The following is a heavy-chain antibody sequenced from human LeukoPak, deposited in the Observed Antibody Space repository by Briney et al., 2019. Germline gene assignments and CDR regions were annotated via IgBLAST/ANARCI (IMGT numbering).Heavy chain of an antibody. CDR3: AKGRGWEASYYYYYMDV. V-gene: IGHV3-66*03. Sequence: GGSLRLSCAASGFTVSSNYMSWVRQAPGKGLEWVSAISGSGDSKNYADSVKGRFTISRDNSKNTLYLQMNSLRAEDTAVYYCAKGRGWEASYYYYYMDVWGKGTTVTISS. CDR1: GFTVSSNY. D-gene: IGHD1-26*01. CDR2: ISGSGDSK. J-gene: IGHJ6*03.